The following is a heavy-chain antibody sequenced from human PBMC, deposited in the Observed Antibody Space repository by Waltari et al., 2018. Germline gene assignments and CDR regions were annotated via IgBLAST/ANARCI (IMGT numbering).Heavy chain of an antibody. V-gene: IGHV3-33*08. J-gene: IGHJ6*03. CDR3: ARCPDEYNYYYMEV. Sequence: QVQLVESGGGVVQHGKSLRLSWAGSGFGFSSFGVHWVRQAPGKGLEWVAIIWFDGSKIYYADSVKGRFTISRDNSRNTVYLQMNSLRPEDSGVYYWARCPDEYNYYYMEVWGRGTTVSVSS. CDR1: GFGFSSFG. CDR2: IWFDGSKI.